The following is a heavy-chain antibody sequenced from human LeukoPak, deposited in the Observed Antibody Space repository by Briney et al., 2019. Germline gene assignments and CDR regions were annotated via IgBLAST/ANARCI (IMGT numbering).Heavy chain of an antibody. CDR2: IKSDGST. CDR3: ARGGWSHNNRYFDL. CDR1: GFTFSTYW. J-gene: IGHJ2*01. V-gene: IGHV3-74*01. D-gene: IGHD6-19*01. Sequence: PGGSLRLSCGASGFTFSTYWMHWVRQPPGKGLVWVSRIKSDGSTTYADSVEGRFSISRDKAKNTLYLQMNSLRAEDTAVYYCARGGWSHNNRYFDLWGRGTLVTVSS.